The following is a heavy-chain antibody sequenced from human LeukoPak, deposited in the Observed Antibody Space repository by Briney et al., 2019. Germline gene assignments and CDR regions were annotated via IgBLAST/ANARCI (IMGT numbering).Heavy chain of an antibody. D-gene: IGHD3-22*01. Sequence: SETLSLTCAVYGGSFSGYYWSWIRQPPGKGLEWIGEINHSGSTNYIPSLKSRVTISVDTSKNQFSLKLSSVTAADTAVYYCARLSYDSSGLPSFDYWGQGTLVTVSS. V-gene: IGHV4-34*01. CDR1: GGSFSGYY. CDR3: ARLSYDSSGLPSFDY. J-gene: IGHJ4*02. CDR2: INHSGST.